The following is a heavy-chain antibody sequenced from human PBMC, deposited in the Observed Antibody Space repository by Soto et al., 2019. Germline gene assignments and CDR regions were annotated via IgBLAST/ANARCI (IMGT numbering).Heavy chain of an antibody. CDR2: IYYSGST. CDR3: ATAVGEEYYYCMYV. J-gene: IGHJ6*02. CDR1: GGSISSYY. V-gene: IGHV4-59*01. Sequence: QVQLQESGPGLVKPSETLSLTCTVSGGSISSYYWSWIRQPPGKGLEWIGYIYYSGSTNYNPSLKRQFTIAVDTSMNQCSLKLSSVTSSDTAVYYSATAVGEEYYYCMYVWGQGTTDTVSS. D-gene: IGHD2-2*01.